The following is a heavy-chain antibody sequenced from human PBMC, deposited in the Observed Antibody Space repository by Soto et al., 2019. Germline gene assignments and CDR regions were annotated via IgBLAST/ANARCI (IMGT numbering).Heavy chain of an antibody. CDR1: GFTFSSYG. J-gene: IGHJ6*03. CDR2: ISYDGSNK. Sequence: GGSLRLSCAASGFTFSSYGMHWVRQAPGKGLEWVAVISYDGSNKYYADSVKGRFTISRDNSKNTLYLQMNSLRAEDTAVYYCAKEGGLYYYMDVWGRGTTVTGS. V-gene: IGHV3-30*18. D-gene: IGHD3-16*01. CDR3: AKEGGLYYYMDV.